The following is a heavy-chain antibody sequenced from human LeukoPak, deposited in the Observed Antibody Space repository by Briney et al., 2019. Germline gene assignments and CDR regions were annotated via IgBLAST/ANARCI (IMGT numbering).Heavy chain of an antibody. CDR2: INHSGST. CDR3: RYYGSGNLPGGMDV. Sequence: PSETLSLTCAVYGGSFSGYYWSWIRQPPGKGLEWIGEINHSGSTNYNPSLKSRVTISVDTSKNQFSLKVGSVTAADTAVYYCRYYGSGNLPGGMDVWSQGTTVTVSS. CDR1: GGSFSGYY. D-gene: IGHD3-10*01. V-gene: IGHV4-34*01. J-gene: IGHJ6*01.